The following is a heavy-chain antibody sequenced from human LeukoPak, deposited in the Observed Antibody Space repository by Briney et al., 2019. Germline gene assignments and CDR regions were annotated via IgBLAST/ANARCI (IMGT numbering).Heavy chain of an antibody. J-gene: IGHJ4*02. CDR3: GRVPSGYNGDFDY. V-gene: IGHV3-74*01. Sequence: GGSLRLSCAASGFTFSSYWMHWVRQAPGRGLVWVSRISDGSSTSYADSVKGRFTISRENAKNTLYLQMNSLRDEDTAVYYCGRVPSGYNGDFDYWGQGTRVTVSS. CDR1: GFTFSSYW. D-gene: IGHD5-12*01. CDR2: ISDGSST.